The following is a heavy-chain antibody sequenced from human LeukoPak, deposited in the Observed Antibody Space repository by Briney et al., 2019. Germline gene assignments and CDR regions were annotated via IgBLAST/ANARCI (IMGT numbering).Heavy chain of an antibody. CDR2: ISAGSGTV. J-gene: IGHJ2*01. CDR1: GLSLSSNN. Sequence: GGSLSLSCAASGLSLSSNNMHWVRQTPGGGLEWLSYISAGSGTVFSADSVKGRFSTSRDNARESLFLQMSSLRVEDTGVYYCKRDLGLRRMIWGRGTLVSVSP. V-gene: IGHV3-48*04. CDR3: KRDLGLRRMI.